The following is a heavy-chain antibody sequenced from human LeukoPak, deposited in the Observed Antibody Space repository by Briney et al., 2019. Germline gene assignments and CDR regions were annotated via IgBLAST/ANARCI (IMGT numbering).Heavy chain of an antibody. Sequence: GGSLRLSCAASGFTFSSYEMNWVRQAPGRGLEWVSYISSSGSTICYADSVKGRFTISRDNAKNSLYLQMNSLRAEDTAVYYCAREDAPLGKSFDYWGQGTLVTVSS. CDR3: AREDAPLGKSFDY. CDR2: ISSSGSTI. V-gene: IGHV3-48*03. D-gene: IGHD5-24*01. CDR1: GFTFSSYE. J-gene: IGHJ4*02.